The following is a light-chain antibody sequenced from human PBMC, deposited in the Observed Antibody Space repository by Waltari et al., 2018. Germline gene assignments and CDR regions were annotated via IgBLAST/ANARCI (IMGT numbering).Light chain of an antibody. J-gene: IGKJ1*01. CDR3: QHYVRLPVT. CDR1: QRGGRS. CDR2: GAS. Sequence: EIVLTQSPGTMSLSPGARVTLARMASQRGGRSLAWYQQKPGQAPRLLIYGASSRATCIPDRFSGSGSGTDFSLTISRLAPDDLAVYYCQHYVRLPVTFGQGTKVEI. V-gene: IGKV3-20*01.